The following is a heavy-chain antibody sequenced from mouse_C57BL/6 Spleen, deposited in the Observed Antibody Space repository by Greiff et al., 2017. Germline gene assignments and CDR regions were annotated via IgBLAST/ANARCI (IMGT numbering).Heavy chain of an antibody. CDR2: IYPGDGDT. CDR3: AREDYGRPFDY. J-gene: IGHJ2*01. D-gene: IGHD1-1*01. Sequence: VQLQQSGAELVKPGASVKISCKASGYAFSSYWMHWVKQRPGQGLEWIGQIYPGDGDTNYNGKFKGKATLTADKSSSTAYMQLSSLTSEDSAVYFGAREDYGRPFDYWGQGTTLTVSS. V-gene: IGHV1-80*01. CDR1: GYAFSSYW.